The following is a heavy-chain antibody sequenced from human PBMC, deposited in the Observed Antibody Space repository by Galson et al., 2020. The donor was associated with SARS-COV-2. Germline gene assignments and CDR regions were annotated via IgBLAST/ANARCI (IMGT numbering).Heavy chain of an antibody. CDR2: IWYDGSNK. Sequence: SLKISCAASGFTFSSYGMHWVRQAPGKGLEWVAVIWYDGSNKYYADSVKGRFTISRDNSKNTLYLQMNSLRAEDTAVYYCARGYYYDSSGYYYPPYYYYYGMDVWGQGTTVTVSS. D-gene: IGHD3-22*01. CDR3: ARGYYYDSSGYYYPPYYYYYGMDV. CDR1: GFTFSSYG. J-gene: IGHJ6*02. V-gene: IGHV3-33*01.